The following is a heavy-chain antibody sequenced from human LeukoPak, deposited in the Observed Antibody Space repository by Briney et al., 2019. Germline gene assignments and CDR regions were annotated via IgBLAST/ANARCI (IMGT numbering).Heavy chain of an antibody. V-gene: IGHV4-30-2*01. D-gene: IGHD6-6*01. CDR2: IYHSGST. Sequence: PSETQSFTCAVSGGSISSGGYSWSWIRQPPGKGLEWIGYIYHSGSTYYNPSLKSRVTISVDRSKNQFSLKLSSVTAADTAVYYCARGEDIAARAGWFDPWGQGTLVTVSS. CDR1: GGSISSGGYS. J-gene: IGHJ5*02. CDR3: ARGEDIAARAGWFDP.